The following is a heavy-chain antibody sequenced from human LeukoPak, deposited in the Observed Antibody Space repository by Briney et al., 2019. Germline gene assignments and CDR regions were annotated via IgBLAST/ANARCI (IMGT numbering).Heavy chain of an antibody. Sequence: ASVKVSCKASGYTFTSYYMHWVRQATGQGLEWMGWMSPNTGNKGYAQKFQGRISITTSTSISTAFMELNDLRIEDTAVYYCARGAPYTNSPYWGQGTLVTVSS. D-gene: IGHD4-11*01. V-gene: IGHV1-8*03. CDR1: GYTFTSYY. J-gene: IGHJ4*02. CDR2: MSPNTGNK. CDR3: ARGAPYTNSPY.